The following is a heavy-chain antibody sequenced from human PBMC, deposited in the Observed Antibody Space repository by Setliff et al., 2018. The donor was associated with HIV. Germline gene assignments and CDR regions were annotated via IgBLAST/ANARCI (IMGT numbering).Heavy chain of an antibody. J-gene: IGHJ4*02. Sequence: GGSLRLSCAASGFIANNFEMNWVRQAPGKGLEWISYISSSGTIKKYASSVRGRFTISRDNAKKSLYLQMDSLRAEDTAVYYCARENSGTYLGGVFDYWGQGTLVTVSS. D-gene: IGHD1-26*01. CDR2: ISSSGTIK. CDR3: ARENSGTYLGGVFDY. V-gene: IGHV3-48*03. CDR1: GFIANNFE.